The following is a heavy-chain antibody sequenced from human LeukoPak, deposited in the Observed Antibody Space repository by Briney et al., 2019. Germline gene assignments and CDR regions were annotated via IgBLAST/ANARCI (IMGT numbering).Heavy chain of an antibody. CDR3: ARGSANRYHLYIDF. D-gene: IGHD3-16*02. J-gene: IGHJ4*02. CDR1: GFTVSSNY. Sequence: GGSLRLSCAVSGFTVSSNYMSWVRQAPGKGLEWVASIKQDGSEKYYVDSVKGRFTISRDNSKNSLYLQMSSLRAEDTAVYICARGSANRYHLYIDFWGQGTLVTVSS. CDR2: IKQDGSEK. V-gene: IGHV3-7*01.